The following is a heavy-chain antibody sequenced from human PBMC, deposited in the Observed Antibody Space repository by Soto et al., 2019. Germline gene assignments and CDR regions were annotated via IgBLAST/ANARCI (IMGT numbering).Heavy chain of an antibody. J-gene: IGHJ4*02. V-gene: IGHV3-23*01. Sequence: PGGSLRLSCAASGFTLSSYAMTWVRQAPGKGLEWVSIIASGGTTYYADSVKGRFTISRDSSQNALYLQMGSLGAEDTAVYYCAKNATYGSSSYFDYWGLGTLVPVSP. CDR3: AKNATYGSSSYFDY. CDR2: IIASGGTT. CDR1: GFTLSSYA. D-gene: IGHD3-10*01.